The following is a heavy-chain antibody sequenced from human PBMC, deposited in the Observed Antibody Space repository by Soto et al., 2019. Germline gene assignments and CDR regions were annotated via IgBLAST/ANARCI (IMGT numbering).Heavy chain of an antibody. CDR1: GGSITSSSYY. CDR2: IYYSGST. J-gene: IGHJ5*02. CDR3: ATQEVGGSYVYTFDP. Sequence: QLHLRESGPGLVKPSETLSLTCTVSGGSITSSSYYWGWIRQPPGKGLEWIGSIYYSGSTYYNPSLQGRVTIPVDTSKNQFSLKLSSVTAADTAVYSCATQEVGGSYVYTFDPWGQGTLVTVSS. V-gene: IGHV4-39*01. D-gene: IGHD1-26*01.